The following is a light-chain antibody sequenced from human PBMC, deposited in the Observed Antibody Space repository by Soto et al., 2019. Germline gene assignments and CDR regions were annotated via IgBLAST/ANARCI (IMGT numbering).Light chain of an antibody. V-gene: IGKV4-1*01. CDR3: QQYYSTPGIT. CDR1: QSVLYSSNNKNY. CDR2: WAS. Sequence: DIVMTQSPDSLAVSLGERATINCKSSQSVLYSSNNKNYLAWYQQKPGQPPKLLIYWASTRESGVPDRFSGSGSGTDFTLTISSLQAEEVAVYYCQQYYSTPGITFGGGTKVEIK. J-gene: IGKJ4*01.